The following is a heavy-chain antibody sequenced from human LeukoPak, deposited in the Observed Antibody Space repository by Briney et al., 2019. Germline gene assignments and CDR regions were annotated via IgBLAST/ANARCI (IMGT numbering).Heavy chain of an antibody. CDR3: ARDQWRLFDY. CDR1: GFTFNNYW. Sequence: GGPLRLSCAASGFTFNNYWMSWVGQAPGKGLEWVVNIKVDGSEIYYVDSVKGRFTISRDNAKNLMYLQMNSLSAEDTAVYYCARDQWRLFDYWGQGTLVIVSS. J-gene: IGHJ4*02. D-gene: IGHD2-21*02. V-gene: IGHV3-7*04. CDR2: IKVDGSEI.